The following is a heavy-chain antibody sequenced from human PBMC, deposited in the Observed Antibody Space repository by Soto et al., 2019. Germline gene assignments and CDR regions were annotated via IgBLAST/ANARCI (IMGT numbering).Heavy chain of an antibody. D-gene: IGHD3-16*02. CDR2: IIPIFGPT. J-gene: IGHJ4*02. Sequence: ASVKVSCKASGGTFSSYAISWVRQAPGQGLEWMGGIIPIFGPTNYAQKFQGRVTITADESTSTAYMELSSLRSEDTAVYYCARAQYRKRWRQDYWGQGILVTVSS. CDR1: GGTFSSYA. CDR3: ARAQYRKRWRQDY. V-gene: IGHV1-69*13.